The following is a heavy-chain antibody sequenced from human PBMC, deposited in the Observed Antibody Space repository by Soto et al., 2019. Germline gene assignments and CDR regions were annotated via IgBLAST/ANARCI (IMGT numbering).Heavy chain of an antibody. J-gene: IGHJ4*02. CDR1: GASISSPSYY. D-gene: IGHD2-8*01. Sequence: QLQESGPGLVKPSETLSLTCTVSGASISSPSYYWGWIRQSPGKGLEWIGSIYYSGTTHYNPSLKSRVTLSVDTSNMQFSLDLTSVTASDTAIYYCVRQPNRPMAGDVWGQGTLVTVSS. V-gene: IGHV4-39*01. CDR2: IYYSGTT. CDR3: VRQPNRPMAGDV.